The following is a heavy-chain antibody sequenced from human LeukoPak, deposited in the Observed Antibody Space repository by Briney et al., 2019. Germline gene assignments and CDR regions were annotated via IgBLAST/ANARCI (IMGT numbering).Heavy chain of an antibody. Sequence: GSVKVSCKASGYTFTGYYMHSLRPAPGQGVEWMGWINPNSGGTNYAQNFKGRLNMPGDTSISPAYMEMSRLRSDDTAVYYCARAMNRSGDYLAFDPWGLGIVVTVSS. CDR2: INPNSGGT. J-gene: IGHJ5*02. CDR1: GYTFTGYY. D-gene: IGHD3-3*01. V-gene: IGHV1-2*02. CDR3: ARAMNRSGDYLAFDP.